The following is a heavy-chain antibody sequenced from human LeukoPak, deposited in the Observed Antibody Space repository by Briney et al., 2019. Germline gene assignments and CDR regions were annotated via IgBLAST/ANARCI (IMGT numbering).Heavy chain of an antibody. V-gene: IGHV3-43*02. Sequence: PGGSLRLSCAASGFTFDDYAMHWVRQAPGKGLEWVSLISGDGGSTYYADSVKGRFTISRDNSKNFLYLQMNSLRTEDTALYYCAKDKGDGYSTGYFDYWGQGTLVTVSS. CDR3: AKDKGDGYSTGYFDY. CDR2: ISGDGGST. J-gene: IGHJ4*02. D-gene: IGHD5-24*01. CDR1: GFTFDDYA.